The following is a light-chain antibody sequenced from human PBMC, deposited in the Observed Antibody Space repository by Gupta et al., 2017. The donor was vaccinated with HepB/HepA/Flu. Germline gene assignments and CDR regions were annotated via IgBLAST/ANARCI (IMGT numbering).Light chain of an antibody. Sequence: EIVLTQSPATLSLSPGERATLSCRASQSVSSYLAWYQQKPGQAPRLLIYDASNRATGIPARFSGSGYGTDFTLTSSSREPEDFAVYYGQQRSNWITFGGGTKVEIK. CDR2: DAS. J-gene: IGKJ4*01. CDR3: QQRSNWIT. CDR1: QSVSSY. V-gene: IGKV3-11*01.